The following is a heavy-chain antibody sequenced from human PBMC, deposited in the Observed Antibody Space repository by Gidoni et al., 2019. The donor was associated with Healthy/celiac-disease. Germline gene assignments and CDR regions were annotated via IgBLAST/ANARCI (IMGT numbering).Heavy chain of an antibody. Sequence: EVQLVESGGGLVKPGGSLRLSCAASGFTFSNAWMSWVRQAPGKGLGWVGRIKSKTDGGTTDYAAPVKGRFTISRDDSKNTLYLQMNSLKTEDTAVYYCTTDRGYCSGGSCYLFDYWGQGTLVTVSS. CDR3: TTDRGYCSGGSCYLFDY. V-gene: IGHV3-15*01. CDR1: GFTFSNAW. CDR2: IKSKTDGGTT. D-gene: IGHD2-15*01. J-gene: IGHJ4*02.